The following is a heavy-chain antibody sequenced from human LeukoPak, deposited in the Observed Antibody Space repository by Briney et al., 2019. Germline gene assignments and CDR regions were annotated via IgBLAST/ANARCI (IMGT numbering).Heavy chain of an antibody. CDR1: GGSISSGDYY. V-gene: IGHV4-30-4*08. Sequence: SQTLSLTCTVSGGSISSGDYYWSWIRQPPGKGLEWIGYIYYSGSTYYNPSLKSRVTISVDTSKNQFSLKLSSATAADTAVYYCAREGYDFWSGYPNWFDPWGQGTLVTVSS. CDR2: IYYSGST. J-gene: IGHJ5*02. CDR3: AREGYDFWSGYPNWFDP. D-gene: IGHD3-3*01.